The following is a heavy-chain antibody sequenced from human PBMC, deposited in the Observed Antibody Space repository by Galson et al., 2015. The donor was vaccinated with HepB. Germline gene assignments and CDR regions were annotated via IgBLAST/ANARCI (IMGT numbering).Heavy chain of an antibody. Sequence: SVKVSCKASGYTFTGYYMHWVRQAPGQGLEWMRWINPNSGGTNYAQKFQGRVTMTRDTSISTAYMELSRLRSDDTAVYYCARRNYYGSGSQHSYYYYYYMDVWGKGTTVTVSS. V-gene: IGHV1-2*02. D-gene: IGHD3-10*01. CDR3: ARRNYYGSGSQHSYYYYYYMDV. J-gene: IGHJ6*03. CDR2: INPNSGGT. CDR1: GYTFTGYY.